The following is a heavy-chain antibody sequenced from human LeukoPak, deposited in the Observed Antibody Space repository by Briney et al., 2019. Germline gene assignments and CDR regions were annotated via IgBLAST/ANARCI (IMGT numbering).Heavy chain of an antibody. Sequence: SETLSLTCTVSGGSISSYYWSWIRQPAGKGLEWIGRIYSRGNTDYNPSLKSRLTMSVDTSTNRFSLKLSSVTAADTAVYYCASFYGSGVCHYWGQGTLVTVSS. D-gene: IGHD3-10*01. CDR2: IYSRGNT. V-gene: IGHV4-4*07. J-gene: IGHJ4*02. CDR3: ASFYGSGVCHY. CDR1: GGSISSYY.